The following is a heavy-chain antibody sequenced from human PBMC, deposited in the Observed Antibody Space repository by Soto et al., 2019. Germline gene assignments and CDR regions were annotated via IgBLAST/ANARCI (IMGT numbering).Heavy chain of an antibody. V-gene: IGHV1-2*04. CDR1: GYTFTGYY. CDR3: ARAKKRPAALLNYYYGMDV. D-gene: IGHD2-2*01. CDR2: INPNSGGT. Sequence: GASVKVSCKASGYTFTGYYMHWVRQAPGQGLEWMGWINPNSGGTNYAQKFQGWVTMTRDTSISTAYMELSRLRSDDTAVYYCARAKKRPAALLNYYYGMDVWGQGTTVTVSS. J-gene: IGHJ6*02.